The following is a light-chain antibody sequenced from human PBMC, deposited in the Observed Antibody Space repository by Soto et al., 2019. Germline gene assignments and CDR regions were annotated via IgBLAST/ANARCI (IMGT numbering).Light chain of an antibody. Sequence: DIQMTQSPSSLSAFVGDRVTINCRASQSISSFLNWYQQKPGKAPKVLIYAASRLESGVPSRFSGSGSGTDFTLTISSLQPEDYATYYCQQSYSTPPRYTFGQGTKVDIK. CDR1: QSISSF. J-gene: IGKJ2*01. CDR2: AAS. CDR3: QQSYSTPPRYT. V-gene: IGKV1-39*01.